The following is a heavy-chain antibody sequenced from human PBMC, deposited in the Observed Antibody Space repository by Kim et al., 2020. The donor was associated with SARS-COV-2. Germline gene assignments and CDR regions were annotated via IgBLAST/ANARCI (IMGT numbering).Heavy chain of an antibody. Sequence: SETLSLTCAVYGGSFSGYYWSWIRQPPGKGLEWIGEINHSGSTNYNPSLKSRVTISVDTSKNQFSLKLSSVTAADTAVYYCARLIMRAAAGTGWGYYGMDVWGQGTTVTVSS. V-gene: IGHV4-34*01. CDR2: INHSGST. D-gene: IGHD6-13*01. CDR1: GGSFSGYY. CDR3: ARLIMRAAAGTGWGYYGMDV. J-gene: IGHJ6*02.